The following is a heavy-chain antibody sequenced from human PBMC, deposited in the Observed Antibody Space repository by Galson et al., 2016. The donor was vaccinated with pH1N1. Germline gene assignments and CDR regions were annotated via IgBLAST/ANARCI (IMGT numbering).Heavy chain of an antibody. Sequence: LRFSCAASGFTFSNYAMSWVRQAPGKGLEWVSGISDSGNYTYYVDSVKGRFTISRDNSKNTLYVQMNSLRAEDTAVYYCAKTYDFWAAYPPYYFDYWGQGTLVTVSS. J-gene: IGHJ4*02. D-gene: IGHD3-3*01. CDR1: GFTFSNYA. V-gene: IGHV3-23*01. CDR3: AKTYDFWAAYPPYYFDY. CDR2: ISDSGNYT.